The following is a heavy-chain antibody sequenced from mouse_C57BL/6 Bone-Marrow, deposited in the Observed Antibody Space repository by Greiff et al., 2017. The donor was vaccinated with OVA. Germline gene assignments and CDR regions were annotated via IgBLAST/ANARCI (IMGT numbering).Heavy chain of an antibody. Sequence: VKLMASGPGLVAPSQSLSITCTVSGFSLTSYAISWVRQPPGKGLEWLGVIWTGGGTNYNSALKSRLSISKDNSKSQVFLKMNSLQTDDTARYYCARTPWGDVRAMDYWGQGTSVTVSS. V-gene: IGHV2-9-1*01. CDR2: IWTGGGT. CDR3: ARTPWGDVRAMDY. J-gene: IGHJ4*01. D-gene: IGHD3-3*01. CDR1: GFSLTSYA.